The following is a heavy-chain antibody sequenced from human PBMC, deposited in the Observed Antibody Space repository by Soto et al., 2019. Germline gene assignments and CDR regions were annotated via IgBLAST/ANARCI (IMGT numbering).Heavy chain of an antibody. CDR2: ISYDGSNK. J-gene: IGHJ4*02. V-gene: IGHV3-30*18. Sequence: QVQLVESGGGVVQPGRSLRLSCAASGFTFSSYGMHWVRQAPGKGLEWVAVISYDGSNKYYADSVKGRFTISRDNSKKPLDLQMNSLIAEAAAVYYCAKDGYYYVSGGHYGFFAYWGQGTLVTVSS. D-gene: IGHD3-10*01. CDR3: AKDGYYYVSGGHYGFFAY. CDR1: GFTFSSYG.